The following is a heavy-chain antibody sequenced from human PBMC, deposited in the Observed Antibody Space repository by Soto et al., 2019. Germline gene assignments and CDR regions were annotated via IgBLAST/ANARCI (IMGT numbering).Heavy chain of an antibody. V-gene: IGHV4-59*01. J-gene: IGHJ4*02. D-gene: IGHD3-16*01. Sequence: QVQLQESGPGLVKPSETLSLTCVVSGGSLSSYYWSWIRQPPGKGLEWIGYIYYSGSTNYNPSLKRRVTISEDTSKNQSVLQLSTVTAADTDMDYCVRTWGSTNDYWCRGTLVTVSS. CDR1: GGSLSSYY. CDR3: VRTWGSTNDY. CDR2: IYYSGST.